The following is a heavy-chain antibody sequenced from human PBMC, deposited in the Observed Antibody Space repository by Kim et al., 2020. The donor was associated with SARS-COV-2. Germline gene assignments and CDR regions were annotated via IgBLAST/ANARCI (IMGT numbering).Heavy chain of an antibody. Sequence: SETLSLTCTVSGGSISSYYWSWIRQPPGKGLEWIGYIYYSGSTNYNPSLKSRVTISVDTSKNQFSLKLSSVTAADTAVYYCARGGVPGGYWGQGTLVTVSS. CDR3: ARGGVPGGY. CDR2: IYYSGST. J-gene: IGHJ4*02. V-gene: IGHV4-59*01. CDR1: GGSISSYY. D-gene: IGHD3-10*01.